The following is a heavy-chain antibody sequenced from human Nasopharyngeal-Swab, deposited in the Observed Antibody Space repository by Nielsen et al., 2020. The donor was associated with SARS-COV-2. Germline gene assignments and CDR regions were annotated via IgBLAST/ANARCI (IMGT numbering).Heavy chain of an antibody. D-gene: IGHD3-3*01. V-gene: IGHV1-18*01. CDR3: ARDRIIQPQYYYYYGMDV. CDR1: GYTFTSYG. Sequence: ASVKVSCKASGYTFTSYGISWVRQAPGQGLEWMGWISAYNGNTNYAQKLQGRVTMTTDTSTSTAYMEPRSLRSDDTAVYYCARDRIIQPQYYYYYGMDVWGQGTTVTVSS. J-gene: IGHJ6*02. CDR2: ISAYNGNT.